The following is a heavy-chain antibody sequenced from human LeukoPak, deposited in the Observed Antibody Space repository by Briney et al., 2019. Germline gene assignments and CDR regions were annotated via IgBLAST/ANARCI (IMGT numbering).Heavy chain of an antibody. CDR1: GGSFSGYY. D-gene: IGHD6-19*01. V-gene: IGHV4-34*01. CDR3: ARLGRRGRGWYKGDY. Sequence: SETLSLTCAVYGGSFSGYYWSWIRQPPGKGLEWIGEINHSGSTNYNPSLKSRVTISVDTSKNQFSLKLSSVAAADTAVYYCARLGRRGRGWYKGDYWGQGTLVTVSS. J-gene: IGHJ4*02. CDR2: INHSGST.